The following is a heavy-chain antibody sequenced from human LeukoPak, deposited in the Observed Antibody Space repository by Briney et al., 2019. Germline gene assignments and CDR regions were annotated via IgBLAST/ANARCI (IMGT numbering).Heavy chain of an antibody. CDR1: GFTLSSYW. D-gene: IGHD4-23*01. CDR2: IKQDGSEI. CDR3: ARADYGGNLFFDY. Sequence: GGSLRLSCAASGFTLSSYWMSWVRQAPGKGLEWVANIKQDGSEINYVDSVKGRFTISRDNAKNSMLLQMNSLRAEDTAVYYCARADYGGNLFFDYWRQGALVTVSS. J-gene: IGHJ4*02. V-gene: IGHV3-7*04.